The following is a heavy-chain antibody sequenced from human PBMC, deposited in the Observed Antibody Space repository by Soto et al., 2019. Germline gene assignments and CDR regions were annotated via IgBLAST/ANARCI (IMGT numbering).Heavy chain of an antibody. CDR3: ARDHLPIVVVTAIPNYSLDGMDV. CDR1: GCTFSSYA. Sequence: SVKVSCTASGCTFSSYAISWVRQAPGQGLEWMGGIIPIFGTANYAQKFQGRVTITADESTSTAYMELSSLRSEDTAVYYCARDHLPIVVVTAIPNYSLDGMDVWGQGTTVTVSS. D-gene: IGHD2-21*02. CDR2: IIPIFGTA. J-gene: IGHJ6*02. V-gene: IGHV1-69*13.